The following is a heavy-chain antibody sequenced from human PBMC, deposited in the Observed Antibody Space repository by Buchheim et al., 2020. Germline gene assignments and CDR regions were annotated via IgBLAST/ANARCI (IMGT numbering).Heavy chain of an antibody. D-gene: IGHD2-15*01. J-gene: IGHJ6*02. CDR3: ARGRARSTGYSYYYYYGMDV. CDR2: MNQSGST. Sequence: QVQLQQWGAGLLKPSETLSLTCAVYGGSLSSDYWSWIRQPPGKGLEWIGEMNQSGSTNHNPSLKSRVTISIGTSKNQFSLNLRSVTAADTAVYYCARGRARSTGYSYYYYYGMDVWGQGTT. CDR1: GGSLSSDY. V-gene: IGHV4-34*01.